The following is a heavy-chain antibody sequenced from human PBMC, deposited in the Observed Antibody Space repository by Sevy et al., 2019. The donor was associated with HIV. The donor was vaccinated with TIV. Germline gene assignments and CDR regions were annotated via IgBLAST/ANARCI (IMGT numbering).Heavy chain of an antibody. J-gene: IGHJ6*02. D-gene: IGHD2-15*01. CDR2: ISYHGRDK. CDR1: GISFTTSG. CDR3: ANDLAGYNGMDV. Sequence: GGSLRLSCVVSGISFTTSGMHWVRQAPGKGLEWVAVISYHGRDKFYAESVKGRSTISRDNSKNMLYLQMNSPTAEDTAVYYGANDLAGYNGMDVWGQGTMVTVSS. V-gene: IGHV3-30*18.